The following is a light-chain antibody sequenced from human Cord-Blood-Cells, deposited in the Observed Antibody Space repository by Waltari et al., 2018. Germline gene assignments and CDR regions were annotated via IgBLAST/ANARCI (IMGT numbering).Light chain of an antibody. J-gene: IGKJ1*01. V-gene: IGKV1-5*03. CDR1: QSISSW. CDR3: QQYNSYSPWT. Sequence: DIQMTQSPSTLSASVGDRVTLTCRASQSISSWLAWYQQKPGKAPKLLIYKASSLESGFPSRFSGSGSGTEFTLTISSLQPDDFATYYCQQYNSYSPWTFGQGTKVEIK. CDR2: KAS.